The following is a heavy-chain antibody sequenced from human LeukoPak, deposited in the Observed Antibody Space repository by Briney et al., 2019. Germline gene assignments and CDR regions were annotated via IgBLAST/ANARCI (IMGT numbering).Heavy chain of an antibody. CDR2: IKQDGSEK. CDR1: GFTFSSYW. V-gene: IGHV3-7*01. Sequence: GGSLRLSCAASGFTFSSYWMSWVRQAPGKGLEWVANIKQDGSEKYYVDSVKGRFTISRDNAKNSLYLQMNSLRAEDTAVYYCARDRYDILTERNFDYWGQGTLVTVSS. D-gene: IGHD3-9*01. J-gene: IGHJ4*02. CDR3: ARDRYDILTERNFDY.